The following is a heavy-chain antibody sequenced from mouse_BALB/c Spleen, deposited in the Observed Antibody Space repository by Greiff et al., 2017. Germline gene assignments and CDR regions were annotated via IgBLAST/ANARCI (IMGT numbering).Heavy chain of an antibody. D-gene: IGHD3-2*01. Sequence: VQVVESGPGLVAPSQSLSITCTVSGFSLTSYGVHWVRQPPGKGLEWLGVIWAGGSTNYNSALMSRLSISKDNSKSQVSLKMNSLQTDDTAMYYCAKHDDSSGYVAYWGQGTLVTVSA. CDR3: AKHDDSSGYVAY. J-gene: IGHJ3*01. V-gene: IGHV2-9*02. CDR2: IWAGGST. CDR1: GFSLTSYG.